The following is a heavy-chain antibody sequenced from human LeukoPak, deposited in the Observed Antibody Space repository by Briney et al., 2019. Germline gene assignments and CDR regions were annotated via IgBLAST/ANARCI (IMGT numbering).Heavy chain of an antibody. D-gene: IGHD2-2*01. V-gene: IGHV1-2*02. CDR1: GYTFTGYY. J-gene: IGHJ4*02. CDR3: ARAYCSSTSCYARKSSSFDY. CDR2: INPNSGGT. Sequence: ASVKVSCTASGYTFTGYYMHWVRQAPGQGLEWMGWINPNSGGTNYAQKFQGRVTMTRDTSISTAYMELSRLRSDDTAVYYCARAYCSSTSCYARKSSSFDYWGQGTLVTVSS.